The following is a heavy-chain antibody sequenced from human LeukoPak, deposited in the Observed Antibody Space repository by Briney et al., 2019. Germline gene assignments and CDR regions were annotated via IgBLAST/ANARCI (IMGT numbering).Heavy chain of an antibody. CDR1: GFTFSSYA. V-gene: IGHV3-23*01. D-gene: IGHD3-10*01. CDR3: VPEVRGGIFDY. Sequence: GGSLRLSCAVSGFTFSSYAMSWVRQAPGKGLEWVSSISSSGNNIYYADSVKVRFTSSRDNSKTTLYLQMNSLRAEDTAVYYCVPEVRGGIFDYWGQGTLVTVSS. J-gene: IGHJ4*02. CDR2: ISSSGNNI.